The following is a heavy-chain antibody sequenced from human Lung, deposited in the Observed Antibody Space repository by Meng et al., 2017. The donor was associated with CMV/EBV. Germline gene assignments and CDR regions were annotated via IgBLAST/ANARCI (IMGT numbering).Heavy chain of an antibody. Sequence: QVQLQESGPGLVKPSETLSLTCTVSGGSISSYYWSWIRQPPGKGLEWIGYIYYSGSPNYNPSLKSRVTISVDTSKNQFSLKLSSVTAADTAVYYCAREEGIGGFDPWGQGTLVTVSS. V-gene: IGHV4-59*01. D-gene: IGHD3-10*01. CDR1: GGSISSYY. CDR3: AREEGIGGFDP. J-gene: IGHJ5*02. CDR2: IYYSGSP.